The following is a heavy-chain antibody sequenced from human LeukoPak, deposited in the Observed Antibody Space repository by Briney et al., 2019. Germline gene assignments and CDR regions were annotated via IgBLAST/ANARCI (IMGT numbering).Heavy chain of an antibody. CDR2: ISSSSSYI. Sequence: GGSLRLSCAASGFTFSTYTMNWVRQAPGKCLEWVSSISSSSSYIYYADSVKGRFTISRDNAKNSLYLQMNSLRAEDTALYYCARWGDRRGGAFDIWGQGTMVTVSS. J-gene: IGHJ3*02. CDR3: ARWGDRRGGAFDI. CDR1: GFTFSTYT. D-gene: IGHD3-16*01. V-gene: IGHV3-21*01.